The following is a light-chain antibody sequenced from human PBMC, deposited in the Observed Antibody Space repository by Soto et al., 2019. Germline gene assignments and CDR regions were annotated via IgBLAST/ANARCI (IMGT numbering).Light chain of an antibody. CDR1: QTISSW. Sequence: DIQMTQSPSTLSGSVGDRVTITCRASQTISSWLAWYQQKSGKAPKLLIYKASTLKSGVPSRFSGSGSGTEFTLTISSLQPDDFATYYCQHYNSYSEACGQGTKVDIK. J-gene: IGKJ1*01. V-gene: IGKV1-5*03. CDR3: QHYNSYSEA. CDR2: KAS.